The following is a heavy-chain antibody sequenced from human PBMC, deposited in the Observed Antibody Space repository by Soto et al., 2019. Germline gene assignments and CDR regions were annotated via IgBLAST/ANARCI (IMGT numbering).Heavy chain of an antibody. V-gene: IGHV1-3*01. J-gene: IGHJ4*02. CDR2: INAGKGNT. D-gene: IGHD3-16*02. Sequence: ASVKVSCKASGYIFTTYALHWVRQAPGQRLEWMGWINAGKGNTKYSQKFQDRVTITRDTSASVAYMELSSLASEDTAVYYCARSEVIPEGCDYWGRGTLVTVSS. CDR3: ARSEVIPEGCDY. CDR1: GYIFTTYA.